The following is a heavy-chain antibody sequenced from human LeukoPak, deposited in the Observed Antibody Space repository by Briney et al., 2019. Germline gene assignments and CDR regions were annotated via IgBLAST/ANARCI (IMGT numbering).Heavy chain of an antibody. J-gene: IGHJ4*02. CDR3: ARRGSAYSVVGATDFDY. CDR2: INAGNGDT. Sequence: ASVNVSCKASGYTFTSYAMHWVRQAPGQRLEWMGWINAGNGDTKYSQKFQGRVTITRDTSASTAYMELRSLRSDDTAVYYCARRGSAYSVVGATDFDYWGQGTLVTVSS. CDR1: GYTFTSYA. V-gene: IGHV1-3*01. D-gene: IGHD1-26*01.